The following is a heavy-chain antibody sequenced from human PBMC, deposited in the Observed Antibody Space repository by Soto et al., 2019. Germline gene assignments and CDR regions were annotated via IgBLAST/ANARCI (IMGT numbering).Heavy chain of an antibody. Sequence: EVQLLESGGGLVQPGGSLRLSCAASGFTFSSYAMSWVRQAPGKGLEWVSSISGSGNSTYYADSVKGRFTISRDNSRNTVYLQMNSLRAEDTAVYYCAKDELWFGESPRDWFDPWGQGTLVTVSS. CDR2: ISGSGNST. CDR1: GFTFSSYA. V-gene: IGHV3-23*01. D-gene: IGHD3-10*01. CDR3: AKDELWFGESPRDWFDP. J-gene: IGHJ5*02.